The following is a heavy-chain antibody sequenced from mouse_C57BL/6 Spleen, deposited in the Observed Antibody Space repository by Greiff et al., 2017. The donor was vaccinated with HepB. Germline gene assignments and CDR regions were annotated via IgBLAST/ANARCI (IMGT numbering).Heavy chain of an antibody. J-gene: IGHJ3*01. Sequence: QVQLQQSGAELVRPGSSVKLSCKASGYTFTSYWMHWVKQRPIQGLEWIGNIDPSDSETHYNQKFKDKATLTVDKSSSTAYMQLSSLTSEDSAVYYCAKLPHDFSFAYWGQGTLVTVSA. CDR2: IDPSDSET. V-gene: IGHV1-52*01. D-gene: IGHD6-1*01. CDR1: GYTFTSYW. CDR3: AKLPHDFSFAY.